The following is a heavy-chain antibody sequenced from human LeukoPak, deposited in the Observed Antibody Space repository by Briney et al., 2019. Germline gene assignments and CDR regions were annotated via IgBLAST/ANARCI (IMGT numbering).Heavy chain of an antibody. V-gene: IGHV1-18*01. J-gene: IGHJ5*02. CDR3: ARGSRYFDWTPKKNWFDP. CDR2: ISAYNGKT. Sequence: ASVKVSCKASGYTFTSYGISWVRQAPGQGLEWMGWISAYNGKTNYAQKLQGRVTMTTDTSTSTAYMELRSLRSDDTAVYYCARGSRYFDWTPKKNWFDPWGQGTLVTVSS. D-gene: IGHD3-9*01. CDR1: GYTFTSYG.